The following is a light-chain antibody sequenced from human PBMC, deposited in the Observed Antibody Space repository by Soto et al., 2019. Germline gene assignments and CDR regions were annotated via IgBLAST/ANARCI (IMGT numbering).Light chain of an antibody. Sequence: QSALTQPASVSGAPGHSITTSCTGTSSDVGGYKYVSWYQQHPGKAPNLMIYDVSNRPSGVSNRFSGSKSGNTASLTISGLQAEDEADYYCSSYTSSSTTVFGTGTKVTVL. CDR2: DVS. CDR3: SSYTSSSTTV. CDR1: SSDVGGYKY. J-gene: IGLJ1*01. V-gene: IGLV2-14*01.